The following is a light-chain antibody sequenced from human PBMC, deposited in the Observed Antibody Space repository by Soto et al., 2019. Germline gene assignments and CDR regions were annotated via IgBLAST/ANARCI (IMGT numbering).Light chain of an antibody. J-gene: IGKJ1*01. CDR3: QQSYSTPRT. CDR2: AAS. V-gene: IGKV1-39*01. CDR1: QSISSY. Sequence: DIQMTQSPSSVPVSVGDIVTITCLASQSISSYLNWYQQKPGKAPKLLIYAASSLQSGVPSRFSGSGSGTDFTLTISSLQPEDFATYYCQQSYSTPRTFGQGTKVDIK.